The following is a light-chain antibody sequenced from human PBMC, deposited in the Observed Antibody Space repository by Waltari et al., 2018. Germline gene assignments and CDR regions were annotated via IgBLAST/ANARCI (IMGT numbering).Light chain of an antibody. CDR3: QQRSNWPPYT. CDR1: QSVSSY. CDR2: DAS. J-gene: IGKJ2*01. Sequence: EIVLTPSPDTLSLSQGERAPLSCRASQSVSSYLAWYQHKPGQAPRLLIYDASNMATGIPASFSGSGSGTDFTLTISSLEPEDFAVYYCQQRSNWPPYTFGQGTKLEIK. V-gene: IGKV3-11*01.